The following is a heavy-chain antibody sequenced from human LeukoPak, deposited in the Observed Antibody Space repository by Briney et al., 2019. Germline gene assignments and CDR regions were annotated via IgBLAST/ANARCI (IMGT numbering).Heavy chain of an antibody. CDR3: ARSTRSHYYGSGSYNYGMDV. Sequence: ASVKVSCKASGYTFTGYYMHWVRQAPGQGLEWMGWINPNSGGTNYAQKFQGRVTMTRDTSISTAYMELSRLRSDDTAVYYCARSTRSHYYGSGSYNYGMDVWGQGTTVTVPS. D-gene: IGHD3-10*01. V-gene: IGHV1-2*02. CDR1: GYTFTGYY. J-gene: IGHJ6*02. CDR2: INPNSGGT.